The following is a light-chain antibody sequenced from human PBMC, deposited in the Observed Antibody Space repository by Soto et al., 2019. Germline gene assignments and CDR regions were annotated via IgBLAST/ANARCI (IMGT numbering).Light chain of an antibody. J-gene: IGKJ1*01. Sequence: EIVMAQSKAILPVSPGELATLPCRASQSVSSNLAWYQQKPGQAPRLLIYGASTRATGIPARFSGSGSGIEFTLTSSGLQSEDFEVYYCQQYNNWPHSFGQGTKVDI. CDR1: QSVSSN. CDR3: QQYNNWPHS. CDR2: GAS. V-gene: IGKV3-15*01.